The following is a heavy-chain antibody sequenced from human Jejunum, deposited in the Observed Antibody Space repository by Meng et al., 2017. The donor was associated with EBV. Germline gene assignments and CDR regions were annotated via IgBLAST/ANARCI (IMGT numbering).Heavy chain of an antibody. Sequence: QVPLQGSGPGLVNPSETLYLTCTVLGDSVISRSYFWNWIRQPPGKGLEWIGYMYYSGSSNYNPSLKSRVTISIDMSKNQFSLKLNSVTAADTAVYYCAGDRRAYCGSDCNPLDYWGQGTLVTVSS. V-gene: IGHV4-61*01. D-gene: IGHD2-21*02. CDR2: MYYSGSS. CDR3: AGDRRAYCGSDCNPLDY. CDR1: GDSVISRSYF. J-gene: IGHJ4*02.